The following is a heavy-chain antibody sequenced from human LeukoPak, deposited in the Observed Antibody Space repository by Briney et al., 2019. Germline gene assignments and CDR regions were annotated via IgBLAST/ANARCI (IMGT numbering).Heavy chain of an antibody. V-gene: IGHV3-21*01. CDR2: ISSSSSYI. J-gene: IGHJ4*02. D-gene: IGHD3-10*01. Sequence: GGSLRLSCAASGFTFSSYSMNWVRQAPGKGLEWVSSISSSSSYIYYADSVKGRFTISRDNAKNSLYLQMNSLRAEDTAVYYCARVGTMVRGVSNFDYWGQGTLVTVSS. CDR3: ARVGTMVRGVSNFDY. CDR1: GFTFSSYS.